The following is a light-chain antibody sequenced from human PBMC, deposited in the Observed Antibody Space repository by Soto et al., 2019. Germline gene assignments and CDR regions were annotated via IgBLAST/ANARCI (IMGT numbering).Light chain of an antibody. CDR3: AAWDDSLNGFV. CDR2: ADN. V-gene: IGLV1-44*01. J-gene: IGLJ1*01. CDR1: SSNIGSNS. Sequence: QSALTQPPSASGTPGQRVSISCSGSSSNIGSNSVQWHQQLPGTAPNLLIYADNQRPSGVPDRFSGSKSGTSASLAITGLQSGDEADYYCAAWDDSLNGFVFGTGTKVTLL.